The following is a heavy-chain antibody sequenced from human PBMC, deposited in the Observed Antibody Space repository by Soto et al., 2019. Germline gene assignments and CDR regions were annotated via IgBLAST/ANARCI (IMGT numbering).Heavy chain of an antibody. CDR3: ASGRIPPYQLLSVLHSFYSMDV. Sequence: QVQLVQSGAEVKKPGASVKVSCKASGYTFTSYDINWVRQATGQGLEWMGWMNPNSGNTGFAQRFQGRVTLTRNTSISTASMEMRSLRSHDTAVYYCASGRIPPYQLLSVLHSFYSMDVWGKGTTVTVSS. V-gene: IGHV1-8*01. J-gene: IGHJ6*03. CDR2: MNPNSGNT. CDR1: GYTFTSYD. D-gene: IGHD2-2*01.